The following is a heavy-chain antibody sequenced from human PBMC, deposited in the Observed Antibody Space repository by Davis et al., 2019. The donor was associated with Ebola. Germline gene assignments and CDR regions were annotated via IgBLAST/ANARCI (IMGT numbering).Heavy chain of an antibody. D-gene: IGHD3-10*01. CDR2: SETGDTNFHA. CDR1: GLSFSDID. V-gene: IGHV3-23*01. Sequence: GESLKISCEVSGLSFSDIDMNWVRRAPGKGLEWISASETGDTNFHANYAESVKGRFTFVRDNSKNTVFLQMNSLRVEDTAVYYCAKIGVRQSGDYWGQGTLVTVSS. CDR3: AKIGVRQSGDY. J-gene: IGHJ4*02.